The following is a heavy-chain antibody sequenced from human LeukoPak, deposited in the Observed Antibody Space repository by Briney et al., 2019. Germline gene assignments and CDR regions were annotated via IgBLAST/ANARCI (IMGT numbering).Heavy chain of an antibody. CDR1: GFTFDDYA. D-gene: IGHD5-12*01. Sequence: GRSLRLSCAASGFTFDDYAMYWVRQAPGKGLEWVSGITWNSNNIGYADSVKGRFTVSRDNAKRSLYLHMKSLRAEDTALYYCAKDLVATLRGYMDVWGKGTTVTISS. J-gene: IGHJ6*03. CDR3: AKDLVATLRGYMDV. V-gene: IGHV3-9*01. CDR2: ITWNSNNI.